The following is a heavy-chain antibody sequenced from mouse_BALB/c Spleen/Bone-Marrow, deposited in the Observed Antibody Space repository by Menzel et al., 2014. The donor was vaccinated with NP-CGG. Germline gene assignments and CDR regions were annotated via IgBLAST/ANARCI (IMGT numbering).Heavy chain of an antibody. CDR1: GYTFTSYY. J-gene: IGHJ3*01. V-gene: IGHV1S81*02. D-gene: IGHD1-1*01. CDR3: TRSYYAKEGAWFAY. Sequence: GAELVKPGASVKLSCKASGYTFTSYYMYWVKQRPGQGLEWVGGINPSNGGTNFNEKFKSKATLTVDKSSSTAYMQLSSLTSEDSAVYYCTRSYYAKEGAWFAYWGQGTLVTVSA. CDR2: INPSNGGT.